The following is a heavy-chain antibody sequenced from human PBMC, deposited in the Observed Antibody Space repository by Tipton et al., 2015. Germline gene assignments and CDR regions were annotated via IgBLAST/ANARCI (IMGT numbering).Heavy chain of an antibody. V-gene: IGHV4-59*08. CDR1: SDSISKYN. Sequence: LRLSCSVSSDSISKYNWSWIRQPPGKELEWIGYIQYSGSTNYNPSLKSRVTISVDTSKTQFSLKLTSVTAADTAVYYCACQDYDSLTRDYQTVDYWGQGTLVTVSS. D-gene: IGHD3-9*01. CDR2: IQYSGST. J-gene: IGHJ4*02. CDR3: ACQDYDSLTRDYQTVDY.